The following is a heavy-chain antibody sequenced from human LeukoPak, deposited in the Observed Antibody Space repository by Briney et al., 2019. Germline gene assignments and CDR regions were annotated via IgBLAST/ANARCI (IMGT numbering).Heavy chain of an antibody. Sequence: SETLSLTCLVSHFSMNSSDYFWGWIRQSPGKGLEWLASISYTGSTYLNPSLKNRVIISVDTSKNQFSLRLTSVTAADPALYFCVRQSFSRDYFGGYYWGRGTLVAVSS. CDR2: ISYTGST. J-gene: IGHJ4*02. CDR1: HFSMNSSDYF. CDR3: VRQSFSRDYFGGYY. V-gene: IGHV4-39*01. D-gene: IGHD3-16*01.